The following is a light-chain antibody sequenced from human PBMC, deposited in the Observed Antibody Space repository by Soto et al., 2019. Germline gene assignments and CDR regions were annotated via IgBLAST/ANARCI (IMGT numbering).Light chain of an antibody. CDR2: RNN. J-gene: IGLJ1*01. Sequence: QPVLTQPPSASGTPGQRVTISCSGSSSNIGSNYVYWYQQLPGTAPKLLIYRNNQRPSGVPDRFSGSKSGTSASLAISGLLSEDEAYYYCAAWDDSLSGRGVFGTGTKLTVL. CDR1: SSNIGSNY. CDR3: AAWDDSLSGRGV. V-gene: IGLV1-47*01.